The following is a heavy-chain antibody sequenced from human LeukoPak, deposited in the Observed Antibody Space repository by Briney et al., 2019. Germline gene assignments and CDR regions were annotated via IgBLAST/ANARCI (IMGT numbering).Heavy chain of an antibody. CDR2: INPSGGSA. D-gene: IGHD1-26*01. Sequence: ASVKVSCKASGYTFTSYYMHWVRQAPGQGPEWMGIINPSGGSASYAQKFQGRVTMTRDMSTSTVYMELSSLRSEDTAVYYCARASSGGSYFLANTYYFDYWGQGTLVTVSS. CDR3: ARASSGGSYFLANTYYFDY. CDR1: GYTFTSYY. V-gene: IGHV1-46*01. J-gene: IGHJ4*02.